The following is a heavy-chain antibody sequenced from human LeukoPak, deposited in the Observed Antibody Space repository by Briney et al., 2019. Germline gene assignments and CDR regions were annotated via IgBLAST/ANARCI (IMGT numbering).Heavy chain of an antibody. CDR1: GYTFTSYY. CDR2: INPSGGST. V-gene: IGHV1-46*01. J-gene: IGHJ6*02. CDR3: ARERSKSSGYYYVYYYYGMDV. Sequence: ASVKVSCKASGYTFTSYYMHWVRQAPGQGLEWMGIINPSGGSTSYAQKFQGRVTMTRDTSTSTVYMELSSLRSEDTAVYYCARERSKSSGYYYVYYYYGMDVWGQGTTVTVSS. D-gene: IGHD3-22*01.